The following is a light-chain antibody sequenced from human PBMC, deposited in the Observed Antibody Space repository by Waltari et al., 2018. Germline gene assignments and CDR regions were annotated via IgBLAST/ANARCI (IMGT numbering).Light chain of an antibody. CDR2: DAS. J-gene: IGKJ1*01. V-gene: IGKV3-11*01. CDR1: QSVSSY. Sequence: EIVLTQSPATLSLSPGERATLSCRASQSVSSYLAWYQQKPGQTPSLLIYDASNRATGIPARFSGSGSGTDFTLTISSLEPEDFAVYYCQQRNSWPRTFGQGTKVEIK. CDR3: QQRNSWPRT.